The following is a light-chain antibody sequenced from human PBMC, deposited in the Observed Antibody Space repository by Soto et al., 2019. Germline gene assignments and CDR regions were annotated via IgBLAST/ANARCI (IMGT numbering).Light chain of an antibody. Sequence: DIVMTQSPDSLAVSLGERATINCKSSQSVLSSSNNKNYLTWFQQKPGQPPKLLIYWASTRGSGVPDRFSGGGSGTDFTLTVSSLQAEDVAVYYCQQYYSSPCTFGQGTKVEIK. J-gene: IGKJ1*01. CDR3: QQYYSSPCT. CDR2: WAS. V-gene: IGKV4-1*01. CDR1: QSVLSSSNNKNY.